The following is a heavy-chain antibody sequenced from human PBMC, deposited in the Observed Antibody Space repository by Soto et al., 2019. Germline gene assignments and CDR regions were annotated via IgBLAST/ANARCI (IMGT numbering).Heavy chain of an antibody. J-gene: IGHJ4*02. V-gene: IGHV4-61*01. CDR1: GGTITSGRCS. CDR2: IYYSGST. Sequence: SVTLSVTCSVAGGTITSGRCSWNWIRQSPGKGLEWIAYIYYSGSTNYNPSLKSRVTISVDTSKNQFSLKLSSVTAADTAVYYCARTEGDYFDYWGQGTLVTVSS. CDR3: ARTEGDYFDY.